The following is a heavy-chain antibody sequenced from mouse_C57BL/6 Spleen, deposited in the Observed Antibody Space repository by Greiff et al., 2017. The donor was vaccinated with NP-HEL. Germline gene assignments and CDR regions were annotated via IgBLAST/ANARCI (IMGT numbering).Heavy chain of an antibody. CDR3: TRWNTTTGDY. J-gene: IGHJ4*01. Sequence: QVQLKESGAELVRPGASVTLSCKASGYTFTDYEMHWVKQTPVHGLEWIGAIDPETGGTAYNQKFKGKAILTADKSSSTAYMELRSLTSEDSAVYYCTRWNTTTGDYWGQGTSVTVSS. D-gene: IGHD1-1*01. CDR2: IDPETGGT. CDR1: GYTFTDYE. V-gene: IGHV1-15*01.